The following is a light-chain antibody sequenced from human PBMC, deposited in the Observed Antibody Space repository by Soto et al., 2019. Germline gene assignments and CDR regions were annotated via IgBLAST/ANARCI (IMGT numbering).Light chain of an antibody. CDR1: SSDVGGYNY. J-gene: IGLJ1*01. CDR3: SSHTSYSTRV. V-gene: IGLV2-14*01. CDR2: EVS. Sequence: QSALTQPASVSGSPGQSIAISCTGTSSDVGGYNYVSWYQQHPGKAPKLMIHEVSNRPSGVSARFSGSKSGNTASLTISGLQADDEADDYCSSHTSYSTRVFGTGTKVTVL.